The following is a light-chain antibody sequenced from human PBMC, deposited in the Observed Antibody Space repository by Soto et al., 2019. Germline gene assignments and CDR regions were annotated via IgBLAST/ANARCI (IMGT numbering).Light chain of an antibody. Sequence: EIVSTPSPGTLSFSPGERATLSCSAIQSVSSSYLAWYQQKPGQAPRLLIYGVSSRATGIPARFSGSGSGTDFTLTISSLEPEDFAVYYCQQRNNWPPGITFGQGTRLEIK. CDR2: GVS. J-gene: IGKJ5*01. V-gene: IGKV3D-20*02. CDR3: QQRNNWPPGIT. CDR1: QSVSSSY.